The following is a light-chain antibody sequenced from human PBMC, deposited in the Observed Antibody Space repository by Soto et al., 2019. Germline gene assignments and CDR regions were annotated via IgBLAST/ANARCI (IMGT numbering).Light chain of an antibody. J-gene: IGLJ1*01. CDR2: YDD. CDR3: EAWDDSLNGYV. CDR1: SSNIGNNA. V-gene: IGLV1-36*01. Sequence: QSALTQPPSVSEAPRQRVTISCSGSSSNIGNNAVKWYQQVPGKAPKLLIYYDDLLPPGVSDRFSGSKSGTSASLAISGLQSEDEADYYCEAWDDSLNGYVFGTGTKLTVL.